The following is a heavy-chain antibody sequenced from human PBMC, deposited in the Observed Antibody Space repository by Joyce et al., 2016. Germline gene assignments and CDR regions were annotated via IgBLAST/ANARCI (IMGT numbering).Heavy chain of an antibody. CDR1: GSTFRNYA. J-gene: IGHJ6*02. CDR2: IIPMFDLA. D-gene: IGHD2-15*01. V-gene: IGHV1-69*17. Sequence: SGADVKRPGSSVNVSCQISGSTFRNYAISWVRQGPAQGLEWMGGIIPMFDLAKYAQKFQGRVMITADKSTSTVYMALSRLIFEDTAVYFCARSVCSGGSCYSTDYGLDVWGQGTTVTVSS. CDR3: ARSVCSGGSCYSTDYGLDV.